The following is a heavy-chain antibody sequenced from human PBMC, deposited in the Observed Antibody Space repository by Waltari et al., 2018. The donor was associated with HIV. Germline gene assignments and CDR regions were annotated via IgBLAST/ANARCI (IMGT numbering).Heavy chain of an antibody. Sequence: QVQLQESGPGLVKPSETLSLTCTVSGGPIRSYYGSWIRQPAGTGLEWIGRIYTSGSTNYNPSLKSRVTMSVDTSKNQFSLKLSSVTAADTAVYYCARVIRAAAGDDYYYGMDVWGQGTTVTVSS. CDR1: GGPIRSYY. J-gene: IGHJ6*02. CDR2: IYTSGST. V-gene: IGHV4-4*07. CDR3: ARVIRAAAGDDYYYGMDV. D-gene: IGHD6-13*01.